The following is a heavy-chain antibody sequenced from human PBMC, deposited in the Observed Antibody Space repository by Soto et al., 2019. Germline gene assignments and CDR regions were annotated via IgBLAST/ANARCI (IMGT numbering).Heavy chain of an antibody. D-gene: IGHD6-13*01. CDR1: GYTFTGYY. J-gene: IGHJ4*02. CDR2: INPNSGGT. CDR3: ARSPGYSSSWYSNYYFDY. Sequence: ASVKVSCKASGYTFTGYYMHWVRQAPGQGLEWMGWINPNSGGTKYAQKFQGWVTMTRDTSISPAYMELSRLRSDDTAVYYWARSPGYSSSWYSNYYFDYWGQGTLVTVSS. V-gene: IGHV1-2*04.